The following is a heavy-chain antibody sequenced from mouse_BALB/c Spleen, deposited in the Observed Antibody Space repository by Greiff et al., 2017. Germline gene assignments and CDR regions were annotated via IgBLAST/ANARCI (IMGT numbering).Heavy chain of an antibody. Sequence: VKLVESGGGLVKPGGSLKLSCAASGFTFSSYAMSWVRQTPEKRLEWVASISSGGSTYYPDSVKGRFTISRDNARNILYLQMSSLRSEDTAMYYCARGGHYYGYAHFDYWGQGTTLTVSS. CDR1: GFTFSSYA. CDR2: ISSGGST. J-gene: IGHJ2*01. D-gene: IGHD1-2*01. CDR3: ARGGHYYGYAHFDY. V-gene: IGHV5-6-5*01.